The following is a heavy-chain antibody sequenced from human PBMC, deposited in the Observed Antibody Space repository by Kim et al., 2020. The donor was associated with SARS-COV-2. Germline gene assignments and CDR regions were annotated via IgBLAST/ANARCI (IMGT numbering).Heavy chain of an antibody. CDR1: GDSIGTTSFH. V-gene: IGHV4-39*01. Sequence: SETLSLTCTVSGDSIGTTSFHWGWIRQSPERGLEWIGNIYHSGSAYYNPSLKSRVAISVDTSKNQFSLRLTSLTAADTAVYYCARTRMTTVTTWHWFAPWGPGFQVTVSS. CDR3: ARTRMTTVTTWHWFAP. CDR2: IYHSGSA. D-gene: IGHD4-17*01. J-gene: IGHJ5*02.